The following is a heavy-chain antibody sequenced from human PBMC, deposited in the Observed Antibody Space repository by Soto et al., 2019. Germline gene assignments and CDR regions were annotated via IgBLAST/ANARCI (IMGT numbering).Heavy chain of an antibody. CDR1: GFTFSTFA. J-gene: IGHJ5*02. D-gene: IGHD1-26*01. V-gene: IGHV3-23*01. Sequence: GGSLRLSCAASGFTFSTFAMSWVRQAPGKGLEWVSTISGSGASTFYADSVKGRFTISRDNSKNTLYLQMNSLRAEDTAVYHCAKGVDTRALPNTYFDPGGQGTLVPVSP. CDR2: ISGSGAST. CDR3: AKGVDTRALPNTYFDP.